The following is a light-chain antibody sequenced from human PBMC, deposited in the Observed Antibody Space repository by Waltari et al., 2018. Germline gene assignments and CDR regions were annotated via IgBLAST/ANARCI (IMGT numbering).Light chain of an antibody. J-gene: IGKJ1*01. CDR3: QQYSNSVWT. CDR1: QTISNS. Sequence: DIQMTQSPPSLSASVGDRVTITCRASQTISNSLDWYQQKPGKAPKLLIYGSFILQSGVPSRFSGSGSGTDFTLTISRLEPEDFAVYYCQQYSNSVWTFGQGTKVEIK. V-gene: IGKV1-39*01. CDR2: GSF.